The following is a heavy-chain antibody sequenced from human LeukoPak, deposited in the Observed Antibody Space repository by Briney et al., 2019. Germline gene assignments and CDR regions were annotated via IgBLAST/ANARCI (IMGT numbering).Heavy chain of an antibody. CDR3: ARTGYYGGLFTWGALYA. CDR1: GGSFSGYY. J-gene: IGHJ5*02. V-gene: IGHV4-34*01. CDR2: INHSGST. Sequence: SETLSLTCGDYGGSFSGYYWSWIHQPPGKGLEWIGEINHSGSTNYNPSLKSRVTISVDTSKNQFSLKLSSVTAADTAVYYCARTGYYGGLFTWGALYAWGQGTLVTVSS. D-gene: IGHD3-10*01.